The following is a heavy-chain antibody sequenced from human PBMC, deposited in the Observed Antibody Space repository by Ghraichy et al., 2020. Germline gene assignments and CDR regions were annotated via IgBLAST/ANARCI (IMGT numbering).Heavy chain of an antibody. J-gene: IGHJ3*02. Sequence: SQTLSLTCTVSGGSISGSSYYWAWIRQPPGKGLEWMASIYYSGSTDYNPSLKSRVTISVDTSKNQFSLKLSSVTAADTAVYYCARHRVTGTSYDAFDIWGQGTMVTVSS. D-gene: IGHD1-20*01. CDR2: IYYSGST. V-gene: IGHV4-39*01. CDR1: GGSISGSSYY. CDR3: ARHRVTGTSYDAFDI.